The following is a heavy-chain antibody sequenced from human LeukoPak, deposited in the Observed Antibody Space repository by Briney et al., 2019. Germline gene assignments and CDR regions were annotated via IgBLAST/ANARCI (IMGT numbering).Heavy chain of an antibody. D-gene: IGHD3-22*01. J-gene: IGHJ4*02. V-gene: IGHV4-59*01. CDR1: GGSFSGYY. CDR2: IYYSGST. Sequence: MPTETPSLTCAVYGGSFSGYYWSWIRQPPGKGLEWIGYIYYSGSTNYNPSLKSRVTISLDTSKNQFSLKLSSVTAADTAVYYCAREAYYYDSSGYSYPSFDYWGQGTLVTVSS. CDR3: AREAYYYDSSGYSYPSFDY.